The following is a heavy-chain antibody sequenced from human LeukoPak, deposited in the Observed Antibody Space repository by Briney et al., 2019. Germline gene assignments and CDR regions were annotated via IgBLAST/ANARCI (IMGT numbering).Heavy chain of an antibody. Sequence: PSETLSLTCTVSGGYISSSTYYWGWIRQPPGMGLEWIGSMDYSGSTYDNPSLRSRVTISIDTSKNQVSLKLSSVTAADTAVYYCARHGSSYYFDSWGQGTLVTVSS. D-gene: IGHD6-6*01. CDR2: MDYSGST. CDR3: ARHGSSYYFDS. V-gene: IGHV4-39*01. CDR1: GGYISSSTYY. J-gene: IGHJ4*02.